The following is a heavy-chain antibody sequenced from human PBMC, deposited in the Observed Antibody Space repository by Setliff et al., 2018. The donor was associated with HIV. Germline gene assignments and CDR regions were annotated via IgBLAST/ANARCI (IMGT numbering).Heavy chain of an antibody. CDR1: GFTLSSYS. CDR2: ISSSSYT. D-gene: IGHD1-26*01. CDR3: ARDRYSGSSTDY. J-gene: IGHJ4*02. V-gene: IGHV3-21*01. Sequence: EGSMRLSCAASGFTLSSYSMNCVRQAPGKGLEWVSYISSSSYTHYADSVKGRFTISRDNVKNSLYLQMKRLRAEDTAVYYCARDRYSGSSTDYWGQGTLVTVSS.